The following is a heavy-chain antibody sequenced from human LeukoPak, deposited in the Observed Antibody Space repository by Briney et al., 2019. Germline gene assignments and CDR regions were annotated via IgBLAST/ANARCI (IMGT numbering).Heavy chain of an antibody. Sequence: ASVKVSCKASGYTFTSYYMHWVRQAPGQGLEWMGIINPSGGSTSYAQKFQGRGTMTRDTSTSTVYMELSSLRSEDTAVYYCARELTIFGVVIPFDYWGEGTLVTVSS. V-gene: IGHV1-46*01. CDR3: ARELTIFGVVIPFDY. D-gene: IGHD3-3*01. CDR2: INPSGGST. J-gene: IGHJ4*02. CDR1: GYTFTSYY.